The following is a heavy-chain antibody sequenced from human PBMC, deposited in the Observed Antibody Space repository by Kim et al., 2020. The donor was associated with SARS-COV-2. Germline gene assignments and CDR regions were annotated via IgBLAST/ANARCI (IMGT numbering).Heavy chain of an antibody. CDR3: VKDREYCSGGTCYNGILDH. V-gene: IGHV3-30*18. Sequence: GGSLRLSCAASGFTFSNYAMHWVRQAPGEGLEWMAVISHDGSKEYYGDSVKGRFTISRDNSRNTLSLQMNSLRGEDTAVYSCVKDREYCSGGTCYNGILDHWGQGTLVTVSS. CDR2: ISHDGSKE. J-gene: IGHJ4*02. D-gene: IGHD2-15*01. CDR1: GFTFSNYA.